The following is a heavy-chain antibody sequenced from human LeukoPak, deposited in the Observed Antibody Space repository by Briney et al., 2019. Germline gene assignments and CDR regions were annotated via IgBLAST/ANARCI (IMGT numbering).Heavy chain of an antibody. CDR2: IKQDGSEK. Sequence: PGGSLRLSCAASGFTFSSYWMSWVRQAPGKGLEWVANIKQDGSEKYYVDSVKGRFTISRDNAENSLYLQMNSLRAEDTAVYYCARILDSAWGELGYWGQGTLVTVSS. J-gene: IGHJ4*02. CDR1: GFTFSSYW. V-gene: IGHV3-7*01. D-gene: IGHD6-19*01. CDR3: ARILDSAWGELGY.